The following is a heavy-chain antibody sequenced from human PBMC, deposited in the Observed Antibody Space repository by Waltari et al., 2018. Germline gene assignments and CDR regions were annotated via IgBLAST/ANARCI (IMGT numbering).Heavy chain of an antibody. V-gene: IGHV1-69*05. D-gene: IGHD6-13*01. J-gene: IGHJ4*02. CDR3: ARDGGGEGYSSSWYVY. CDR1: GGTFSSYA. CDR2: IIPIFGTA. Sequence: QVQLVQSGAEVKKPGSSVKVSCKASGGTFSSYAISWVRQAPGQGLEWMGGIIPIFGTANYAQKFQGRGTITTDESTSTAYMELSSLRSEDTAVYYCARDGGGEGYSSSWYVYWGQGTLVTVSS.